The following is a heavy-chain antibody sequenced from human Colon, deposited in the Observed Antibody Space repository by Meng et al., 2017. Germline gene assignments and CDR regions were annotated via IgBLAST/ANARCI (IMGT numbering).Heavy chain of an antibody. Sequence: QVQLVQSGAEVKKPGASVKVSCKASGYTFTTYGISWMRQAPGQGLEWMGWISTYDDNTNYVEKFRGRVTMTTDTSTNTAYMELRSLRSDDTAVYYCARDNPGDYVWGYWGQGTLVTVSS. CDR3: ARDNPGDYVWGY. CDR2: ISTYDDNT. D-gene: IGHD3-16*01. CDR1: GYTFTTYG. V-gene: IGHV1-18*01. J-gene: IGHJ4*02.